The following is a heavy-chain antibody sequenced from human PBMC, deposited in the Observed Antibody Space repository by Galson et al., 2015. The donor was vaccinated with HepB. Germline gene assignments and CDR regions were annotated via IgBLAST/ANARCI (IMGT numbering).Heavy chain of an antibody. CDR1: GFTVSSNY. V-gene: IGHV3-9*01. CDR2: INWDSGNM. D-gene: IGHD5-24*01. J-gene: IGHJ4*02. Sequence: CAASGFTVSSNYMHWVRQAPGKGLEWVSGINWDSGNMGYADSVKGRFTISRDNAKNSLYLQMNSLRTEDTALYYCAKDLMATINSFDYWGQGTLVTVSS. CDR3: AKDLMATINSFDY.